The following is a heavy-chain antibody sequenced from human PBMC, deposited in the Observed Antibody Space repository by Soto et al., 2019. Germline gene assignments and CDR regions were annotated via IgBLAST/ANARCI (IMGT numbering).Heavy chain of an antibody. Sequence: QVQLVQSGAEVKKPGASVKVSCKASGYTFTSYDINWVRQATGQGLEWMGWMNPNSGNTGYAQKFQGRVTMTRNTSISTAYMELSSLRSEDTAVYYCARGQRGDFWSGYVQYYYYYGMDVWGQGTTVTVS. V-gene: IGHV1-8*01. CDR2: MNPNSGNT. D-gene: IGHD3-3*01. CDR3: ARGQRGDFWSGYVQYYYYYGMDV. J-gene: IGHJ6*02. CDR1: GYTFTSYD.